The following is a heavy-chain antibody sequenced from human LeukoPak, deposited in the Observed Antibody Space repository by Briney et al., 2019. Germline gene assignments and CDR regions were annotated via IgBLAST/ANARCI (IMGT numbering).Heavy chain of an antibody. CDR1: GGSFSGYY. CDR2: INHSGST. Sequence: PSETLSLTCAVYGGSFSGYYWSWIRQPPGKGLEWIGEINHSGSTNYNPSLKSRVTISVDTSKNQFSLKLSSATAADTAVYYCARRDYYDSSGYWAKRGAFDIWGQGTMVTVSS. D-gene: IGHD3-22*01. CDR3: ARRDYYDSSGYWAKRGAFDI. J-gene: IGHJ3*02. V-gene: IGHV4-34*01.